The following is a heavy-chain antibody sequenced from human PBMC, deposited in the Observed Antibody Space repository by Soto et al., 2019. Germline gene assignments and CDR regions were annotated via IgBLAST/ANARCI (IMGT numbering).Heavy chain of an antibody. CDR1: GGTFSSYA. Sequence: QVQLVQSGAEVKKPGSSVKVSCKASGGTFSSYAISWVRQAPGQGLEWMGGIIPIFGTANYAQKFQGRVTITADESTSTAYMELSSLRSEDTAVYYCARVGVGYDYVWWSYRYTSGMDVWGQGTTVTVSS. J-gene: IGHJ6*02. CDR3: ARVGVGYDYVWWSYRYTSGMDV. D-gene: IGHD3-16*02. V-gene: IGHV1-69*12. CDR2: IIPIFGTA.